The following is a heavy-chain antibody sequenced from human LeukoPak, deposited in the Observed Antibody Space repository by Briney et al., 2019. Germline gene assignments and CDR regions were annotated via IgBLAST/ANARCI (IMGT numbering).Heavy chain of an antibody. D-gene: IGHD6-19*01. CDR2: IHTSGRT. CDR1: GGSISRGDSY. Sequence: SETLSLTCTVSGGSISRGDSYWTWIRQPAGKGLECIGRIHTSGRTNYNPSLKGRVTISVDTSKNQFSLKLSSVTAADTAVYYCARGDSSGWCDYWGQGTLVSVSS. CDR3: ARGDSSGWCDY. V-gene: IGHV4-61*02. J-gene: IGHJ4*02.